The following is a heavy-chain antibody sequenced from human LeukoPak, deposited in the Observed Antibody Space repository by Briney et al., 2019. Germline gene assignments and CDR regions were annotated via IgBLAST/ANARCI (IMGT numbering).Heavy chain of an antibody. J-gene: IGHJ6*03. CDR2: INPNSGGT. V-gene: IGHV1-2*02. CDR1: GYTFTGYY. D-gene: IGHD6-6*01. CDR3: ASPLGKAARRGRYYMDV. Sequence: ASVKVSCKASGYTFTGYYMHWVRQAPGQGLEWMGWINPNSGGTNYAQKFQGRVTMTRDTSISTAYMELSRPRSDDTAVYYCASPLGKAARRGRYYMDVWGKGTTVTVSS.